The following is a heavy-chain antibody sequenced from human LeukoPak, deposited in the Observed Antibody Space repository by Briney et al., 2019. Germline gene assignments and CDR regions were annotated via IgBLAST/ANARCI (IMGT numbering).Heavy chain of an antibody. CDR1: GFTFSNYW. J-gene: IGHJ4*02. CDR2: IKQDGSEE. CDR3: ARDRYCSGGGCYSIGYFDY. D-gene: IGHD2-15*01. V-gene: IGHV3-7*01. Sequence: PGGSLRLSCEASGFTFSNYWMGWVRQAPGKGLEWVANIKQDGSEEYYADSVKGRFTISRDNAKNSLYLQMNSLRAEDTAMYYCARDRYCSGGGCYSIGYFDYWGQGTLVTVSS.